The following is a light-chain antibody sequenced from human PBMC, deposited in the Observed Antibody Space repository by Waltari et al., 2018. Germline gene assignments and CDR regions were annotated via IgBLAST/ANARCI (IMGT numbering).Light chain of an antibody. J-gene: IGLJ2*01. Sequence: QSVLPQPPSASGTPGQRVPIPCSGSSSNIGSNTVNWYHQLPGTAPKPLIYSNNQRPSGVPDRFSGSKSGTSASLAISGLQSEDEADYYCAAWDDSLNGVVFGGGTKLTVL. CDR3: AAWDDSLNGVV. V-gene: IGLV1-44*01. CDR1: SSNIGSNT. CDR2: SNN.